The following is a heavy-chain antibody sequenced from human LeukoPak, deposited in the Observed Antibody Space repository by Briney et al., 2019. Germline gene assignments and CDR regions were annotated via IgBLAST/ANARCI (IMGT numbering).Heavy chain of an antibody. CDR1: GFTVSSNY. J-gene: IGHJ3*02. CDR2: IYSGGST. V-gene: IGHV3-53*01. Sequence: GGSLRLSCAASGFTVSSNYMSWVRQAPGKGLEWASVIYSGGSTYYADSVKGRFTISRDNSKNTLYLQMNSLRAEDTAVYYCARIEWELLSGAFDIWGQGTMVTVSS. CDR3: ARIEWELLSGAFDI. D-gene: IGHD1-26*01.